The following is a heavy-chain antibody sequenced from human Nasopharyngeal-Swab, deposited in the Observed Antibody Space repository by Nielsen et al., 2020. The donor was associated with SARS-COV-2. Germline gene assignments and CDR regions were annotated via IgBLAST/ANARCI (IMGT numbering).Heavy chain of an antibody. CDR3: ESLGSSSWAPFDY. CDR1: GYTFTSYD. Sequence: ASVKVSCKASGYTFTSYDINWVRQATGQGLEWMGWMNPNSGNTGYAQKFQGRVTMTRNTSISTAYMELSSLRSEDTAVYYCESLGSSSWAPFDYWGQGTLVIVSS. J-gene: IGHJ4*02. D-gene: IGHD6-13*01. CDR2: MNPNSGNT. V-gene: IGHV1-8*01.